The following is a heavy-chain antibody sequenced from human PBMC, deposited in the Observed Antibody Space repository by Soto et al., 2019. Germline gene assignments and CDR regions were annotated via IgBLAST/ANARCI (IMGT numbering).Heavy chain of an antibody. CDR2: INHSGST. D-gene: IGHD2-2*01. CDR1: GGSFSGYY. CDR3: ARVVEYCSSTSCYGRWFDP. J-gene: IGHJ5*02. V-gene: IGHV4-34*01. Sequence: PSETLSLTCAVYGGSFSGYYWSWIRQPPGKGLEWIGEINHSGSTNYNPSLKSRVTISVDTSKNQFSLKLSSVTAADTAVYYCARVVEYCSSTSCYGRWFDPWGQGTLVTVSS.